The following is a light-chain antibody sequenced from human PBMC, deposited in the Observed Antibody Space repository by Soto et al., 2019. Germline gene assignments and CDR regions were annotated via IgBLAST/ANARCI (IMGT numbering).Light chain of an antibody. CDR1: SSDVGNYNL. J-gene: IGLJ1*01. CDR2: EGS. Sequence: LTQPASVSGSPGQSITISCTGTSSDVGNYNLVSWYQQHPGKAPKLMIYEGSKRPSGVSNRFSGSKSGNTASLTISLLQAEDEADYYCCSYAGSSTYVFGTGTKVTAL. CDR3: CSYAGSSTYV. V-gene: IGLV2-23*01.